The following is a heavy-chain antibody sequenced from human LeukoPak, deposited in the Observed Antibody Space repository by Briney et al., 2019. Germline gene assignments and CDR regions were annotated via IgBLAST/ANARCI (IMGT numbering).Heavy chain of an antibody. CDR2: IYYSGST. CDR3: ARPYYYDSSGYYDAFDI. D-gene: IGHD3-22*01. J-gene: IGHJ3*02. Sequence: SSETLSLTCTVSGGSISSSSYYWGWIRQPPGKGLEWIGSIYYSGSTYYTPSLKSRVTISIDTSKNHFSLKLSSVTAADTAVYYCARPYYYDSSGYYDAFDIWGQGTMVTVSS. CDR1: GGSISSSSYY. V-gene: IGHV4-39*02.